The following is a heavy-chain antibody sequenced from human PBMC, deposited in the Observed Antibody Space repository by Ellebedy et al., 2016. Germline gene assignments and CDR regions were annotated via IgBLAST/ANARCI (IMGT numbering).Heavy chain of an antibody. CDR1: GYRFTNYL. D-gene: IGHD3-22*01. CDR2: INPNTGDT. J-gene: IGHJ4*02. CDR3: AGGPVWLKTEY. V-gene: IGHV1-2*02. Sequence: ASVKVSXXASGYRFTNYLLHWVRQAPGQGLEWMGWINPNTGDTNAALKFQDRVTMTRDTPTSTVYLELSSLTSEDTAVYFCAGGPVWLKTEYWGQGTLVTVSS.